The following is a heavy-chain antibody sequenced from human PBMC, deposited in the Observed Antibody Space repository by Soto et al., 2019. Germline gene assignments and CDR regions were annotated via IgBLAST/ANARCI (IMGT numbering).Heavy chain of an antibody. D-gene: IGHD2-21*02. Sequence: QVQLQESGPRLVKPSGSLSLTCGVSGGTVASSHWWSWVRQSPGGGLEWIGKVYHTGDTNFNPSLQSRVTISVDKSNNQFSLRLNSLTAADTAVYFCAREIVTAGGNNYFDPWGPGTLVTVSS. V-gene: IGHV4-4*02. CDR1: GGTVASSHW. CDR3: AREIVTAGGNNYFDP. J-gene: IGHJ5*02. CDR2: VYHTGDT.